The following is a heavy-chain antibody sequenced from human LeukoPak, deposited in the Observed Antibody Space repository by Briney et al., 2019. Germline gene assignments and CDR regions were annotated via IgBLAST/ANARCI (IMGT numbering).Heavy chain of an antibody. Sequence: PSETLSLTCTVSGGSISSSSYYWGWIRQPPGKGLEWIGSIYYSGSTYYNPSLKSRVTISVDTSKNQFSLKLSSVTAADTAVYYCARQGGLVIRKFDYWGQGTLVTVSS. J-gene: IGHJ4*02. CDR3: ARQGGLVIRKFDY. CDR2: IYYSGST. V-gene: IGHV4-39*01. D-gene: IGHD3/OR15-3a*01. CDR1: GGSISSSSYY.